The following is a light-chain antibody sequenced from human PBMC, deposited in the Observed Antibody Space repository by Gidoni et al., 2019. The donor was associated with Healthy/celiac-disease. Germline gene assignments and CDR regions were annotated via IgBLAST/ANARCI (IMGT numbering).Light chain of an antibody. Sequence: DIQMTQSPSSLSASVGDRVTITCRASQSISSYLNWYQQKPGKATKLLIYAASSLQSGVPSRFSGSGSGTDFTLTISSLQPEDFATYDCQQSYSTLWTFGQGTKVEIK. CDR3: QQSYSTLWT. CDR2: AAS. CDR1: QSISSY. J-gene: IGKJ1*01. V-gene: IGKV1-39*01.